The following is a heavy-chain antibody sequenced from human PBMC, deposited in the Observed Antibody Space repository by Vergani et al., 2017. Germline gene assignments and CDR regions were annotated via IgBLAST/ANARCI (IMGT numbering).Heavy chain of an antibody. D-gene: IGHD2-21*01. CDR3: ARRIAWVDY. Sequence: QLQLQESGPGLVKPSETLSLTCTVSGGSISSSSYYWGWSRQPPGKGLEWIGSIYYSGSTYYNPSLKSRVTISVDTSKNQFSLKLSSVTAADTAVYYCARRIAWVDYWGQGTLVTVSS. CDR2: IYYSGST. J-gene: IGHJ4*02. V-gene: IGHV4-39*01. CDR1: GGSISSSSYY.